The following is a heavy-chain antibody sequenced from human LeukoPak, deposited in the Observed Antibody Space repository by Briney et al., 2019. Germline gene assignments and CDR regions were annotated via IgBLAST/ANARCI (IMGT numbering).Heavy chain of an antibody. J-gene: IGHJ6*04. CDR3: ARGGTMVRGVIYAMDV. V-gene: IGHV1-18*01. Sequence: ASVKVSCKTSGYTFISYGISWVRQAPGQGLEWRGWISGNNNDNTKNAQKFHGRVTMTTDTSTSTAYMELRSLRSDDTAVYYCARGGTMVRGVIYAMDVWGEGTTVTVSS. CDR2: ISGNNNDNT. D-gene: IGHD3-10*01. CDR1: GYTFISYG.